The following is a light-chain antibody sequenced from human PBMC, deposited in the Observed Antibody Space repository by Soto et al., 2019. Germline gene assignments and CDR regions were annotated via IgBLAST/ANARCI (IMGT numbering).Light chain of an antibody. V-gene: IGLV2-11*01. J-gene: IGLJ1*01. CDR1: SSDVGGYNY. CDR2: DVS. CDR3: CLYAGRPRYV. Sequence: QSALTQPRSVSGSPGQSVTISCTGTSSDVGGYNYVSWYQQHPGKAPKVMIYDVSERPSGVPDRFSGSKSGNTASLTISGLQAEDESDYYCCLYAGRPRYVFGTGTKVTVL.